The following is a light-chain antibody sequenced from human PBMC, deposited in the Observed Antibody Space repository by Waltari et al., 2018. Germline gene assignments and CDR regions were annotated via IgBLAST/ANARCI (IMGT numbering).Light chain of an antibody. Sequence: DIVMTPSPDSLAVSLGERATLNCSSSQSVFSTSNSKTYLAWYQQRPGQPPKVLFYWASTREAGVPDRFSGSGSGTDFTLTISSLQAEDVAIYHCQQYFSSPLTFGGGTKVEIK. CDR3: QQYFSSPLT. J-gene: IGKJ4*01. CDR1: QSVFSTSNSKTY. V-gene: IGKV4-1*01. CDR2: WAS.